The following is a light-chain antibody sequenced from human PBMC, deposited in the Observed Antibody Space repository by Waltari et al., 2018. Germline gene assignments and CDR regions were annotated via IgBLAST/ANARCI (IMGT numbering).Light chain of an antibody. Sequence: EIVLTQCPGTAPLSPGERVTLSCRASQSVGSSSLAWYQQKPGQAPRLVIYRASRRATGIPDRFSGSGSGTDFSLTISRLEPEDFAVYYCQQHGTLPATFGQGTKVEVK. J-gene: IGKJ1*01. CDR1: QSVGSSS. CDR2: RAS. CDR3: QQHGTLPAT. V-gene: IGKV3-20*01.